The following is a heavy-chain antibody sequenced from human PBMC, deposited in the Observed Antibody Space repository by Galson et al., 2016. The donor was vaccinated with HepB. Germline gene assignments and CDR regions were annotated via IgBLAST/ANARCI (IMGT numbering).Heavy chain of an antibody. J-gene: IGHJ6*02. CDR3: ARSVGYDYGMDV. CDR2: INPKSGGT. D-gene: IGHD1-26*01. V-gene: IGHV1-2*02. Sequence: SVKVSCKASGYTFTGYYIHYVRQAPGQGLEWMAWINPKSGGTKYAQKFQGRVTMTRDTSISTADMELRRLRSDDTAVSYCARSVGYDYGMDVWGQGTTVTVSS. CDR1: GYTFTGYY.